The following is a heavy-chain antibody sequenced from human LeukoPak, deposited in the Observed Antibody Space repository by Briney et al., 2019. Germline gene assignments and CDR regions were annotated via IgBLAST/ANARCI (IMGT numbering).Heavy chain of an antibody. CDR3: AREFRSRRYFDY. D-gene: IGHD1-14*01. CDR2: ISSSSSYI. J-gene: IGHJ4*02. Sequence: GGSLRLSCAASGFTFSSYSMNWVRQAPGKGLEWVSSISSSSSYIYYADSVKGRFTISRDNAKNSLYLQMNSLRAEDTAVYYCAREFRSRRYFDYWGQGTLVTVSS. V-gene: IGHV3-21*01. CDR1: GFTFSSYS.